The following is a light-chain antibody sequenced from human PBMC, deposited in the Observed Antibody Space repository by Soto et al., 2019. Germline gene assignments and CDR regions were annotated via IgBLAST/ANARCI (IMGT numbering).Light chain of an antibody. CDR1: NIGSKN. V-gene: IGLV3-9*01. Sequence: SYELTQPLSVSVALGQTARITCGGNNIGSKNVHWYQQKPGQAPVLVIYRDSNRPSGIPERFSGSNSGNTATLTISRAKAGDEADYSCQVKEVFGGGTKLPS. CDR3: QVKEV. CDR2: RDS. J-gene: IGLJ2*01.